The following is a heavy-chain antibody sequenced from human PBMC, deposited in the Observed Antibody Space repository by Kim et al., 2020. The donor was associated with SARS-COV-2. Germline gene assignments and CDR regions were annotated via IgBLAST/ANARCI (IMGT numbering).Heavy chain of an antibody. V-gene: IGHV3-48*04. CDR3: ASLSVTYYDILTGDWGHYCYGVDV. CDR1: GFTFSSYS. D-gene: IGHD3-9*01. J-gene: IGHJ6*02. CDR2: ISSSSSTI. Sequence: GGSLRLSCAASGFTFSSYSMNWVRQAPGKGLECVSYISSSSSTIYYADSVNGRFTISRDNAKNSLYLQMNSLRAEDTAVYYCASLSVTYYDILTGDWGHYCYGVDVWGQGTTVTVSS.